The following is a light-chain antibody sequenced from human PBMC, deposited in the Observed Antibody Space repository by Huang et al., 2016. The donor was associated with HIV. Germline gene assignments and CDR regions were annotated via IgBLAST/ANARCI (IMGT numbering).Light chain of an antibody. CDR3: QQYNRYSYT. CDR2: KAS. CDR1: QSISSW. V-gene: IGKV1-5*03. J-gene: IGKJ2*01. Sequence: DIQMTQSPSTLSASVGDRVTFTCRASQSISSWLAWYQQKPGKPPKVLIYKASSLESGVPSRFSGSGSGTEFTLTISSLQPDDFATYYCQQYNRYSYTFGQGTNLEIK.